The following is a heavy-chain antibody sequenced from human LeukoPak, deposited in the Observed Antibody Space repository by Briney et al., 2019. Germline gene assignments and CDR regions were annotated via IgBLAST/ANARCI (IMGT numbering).Heavy chain of an antibody. CDR2: IIGSSGTT. CDR1: GFSFNNYA. D-gene: IGHD3-10*01. CDR3: AKAVGRYYYGSGSYWDY. J-gene: IGHJ4*02. Sequence: GGSLRLSCVASGFSFNNYAMNWVRQAPGKGLEWVSLIIGSSGTTFYAASVKGRFTISRDKSKSTLYLQMNSLRAEDTALYYCAKAVGRYYYGSGSYWDYWGQGTLVTVSS. V-gene: IGHV3-23*01.